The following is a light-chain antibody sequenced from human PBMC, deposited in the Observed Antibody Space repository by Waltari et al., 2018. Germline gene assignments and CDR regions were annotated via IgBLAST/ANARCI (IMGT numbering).Light chain of an antibody. V-gene: IGLV2-14*03. CDR2: DVS. CDR3: SSYTSSSTGV. CDR1: STDVGGYTY. Sequence: QSALTQPASGAGSPGQSIPISYTGTSTDVGGYTYLPWYQQHPGKAPKLMIYDVSNRPSGVSNRLSGSKSGNTASLTISGLQAEDEADYYCSSYTSSSTGVFGGWTKLTVL. J-gene: IGLJ2*01.